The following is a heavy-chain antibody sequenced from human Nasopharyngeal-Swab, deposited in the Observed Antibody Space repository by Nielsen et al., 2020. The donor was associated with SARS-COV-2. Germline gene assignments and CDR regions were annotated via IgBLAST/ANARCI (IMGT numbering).Heavy chain of an antibody. J-gene: IGHJ4*02. CDR3: ARVPPYSNYFDS. Sequence: SETLSLTCNVSGVSISSTSYYWGWFRQPPGMGLEWIGSIYYSGSTYYNPSLKSRVTISVDTSTNHFSLNLSSVTAADTAVYYCARVPPYSNYFDSWGQGTLVTVSS. CDR1: GVSISSTSYY. CDR2: IYYSGST. D-gene: IGHD4-11*01. V-gene: IGHV4-39*07.